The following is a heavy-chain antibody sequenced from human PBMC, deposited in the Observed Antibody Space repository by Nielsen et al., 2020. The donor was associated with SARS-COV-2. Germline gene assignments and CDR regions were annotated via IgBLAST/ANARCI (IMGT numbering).Heavy chain of an antibody. CDR2: INAGNGNT. Sequence: ASVKVSCKASGYTFTSYAMHWVRQAPGQRLEWMGWINAGNGNTKYSQKFQGRVTITRDTSASTAYMELSSLSSEDTAVYYCARSRGCSATSCFFDYWGQGALVTVSS. CDR1: GYTFTSYA. V-gene: IGHV1-3*01. CDR3: ARSRGCSATSCFFDY. J-gene: IGHJ4*02. D-gene: IGHD2-2*01.